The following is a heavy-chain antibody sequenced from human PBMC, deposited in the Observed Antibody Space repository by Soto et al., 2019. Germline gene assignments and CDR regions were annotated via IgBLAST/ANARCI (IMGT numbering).Heavy chain of an antibody. Sequence: GGSLRLSCAASGFTFSSYAMGWVRQAPGKGLEWVSAISGSGGSTYYADSVKGRFTISRDNAKNTLYLQMNSLRAEDTAVYYCARDLGIAVAADAFDIWGQGTMVTVSS. CDR3: ARDLGIAVAADAFDI. CDR2: ISGSGGST. V-gene: IGHV3-23*01. D-gene: IGHD6-19*01. J-gene: IGHJ3*02. CDR1: GFTFSSYA.